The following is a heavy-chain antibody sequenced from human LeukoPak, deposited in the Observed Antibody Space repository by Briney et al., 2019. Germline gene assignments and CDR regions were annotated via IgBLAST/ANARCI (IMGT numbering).Heavy chain of an antibody. CDR1: GFTFSSYA. D-gene: IGHD6-19*01. V-gene: IGHV3-30-3*01. CDR3: ARDLHSSGWSGEYFQH. J-gene: IGHJ1*01. CDR2: ISYDGSNK. Sequence: PGRSLRLSCAASGFTFSSYAMHWVRQAPGKGLEWVADISYDGSNKYYADSVKGRFTISRDNSKNTLYLQMNSLRAEDTAVYYCARDLHSSGWSGEYFQHWGQGTLVTVSS.